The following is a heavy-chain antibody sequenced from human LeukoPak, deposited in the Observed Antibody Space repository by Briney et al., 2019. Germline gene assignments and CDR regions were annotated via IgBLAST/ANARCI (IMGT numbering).Heavy chain of an antibody. D-gene: IGHD3-9*01. V-gene: IGHV3-48*01. J-gene: IGHJ4*02. CDR3: ARDLITIFPRG. Sequence: PGGSLRLSCAASGFTFSSYGMNWVRQAPGKGLEWVSYISSSSSTIYYADSVKGRFTISRDNAKNSLYLQMNSLRAEDTAVYYCARDLITIFPRGWGQGTLVTVSS. CDR1: GFTFSSYG. CDR2: ISSSSSTI.